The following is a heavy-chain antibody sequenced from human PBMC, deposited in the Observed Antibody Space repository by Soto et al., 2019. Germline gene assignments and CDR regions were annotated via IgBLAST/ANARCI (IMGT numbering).Heavy chain of an antibody. CDR2: IYSGGST. J-gene: IGHJ3*02. CDR1: GFTVSSNY. D-gene: IGHD7-27*01. Sequence: GGSLRLSCAASGFTVSSNYMSWVRQAPGKGLEWVSVIYSGGSTYYADSVKGRFTISRDNSKNTLYLQMNSLRAEDTAVYYCARDFQLTGAVIPAFDIWGKGTMVTVSS. CDR3: ARDFQLTGAVIPAFDI. V-gene: IGHV3-66*02.